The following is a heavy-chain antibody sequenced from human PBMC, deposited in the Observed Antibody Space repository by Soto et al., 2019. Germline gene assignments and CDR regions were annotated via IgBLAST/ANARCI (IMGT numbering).Heavy chain of an antibody. CDR3: TLSYGDSYYYYYGMDV. D-gene: IGHD4-17*01. CDR1: GFSFSRYT. V-gene: IGHV5-51*01. Sequence: EMQLVQSGAEVKKSGESLKISCVGSGFSFSRYTVGWVRQVPGKGLEWMGVIHPGDSDTRYSPSFQGQVTISADKSINTAYLQWSSLKASDTAMYYCTLSYGDSYYYYYGMDVWGQGTTVTVSS. CDR2: IHPGDSDT. J-gene: IGHJ6*02.